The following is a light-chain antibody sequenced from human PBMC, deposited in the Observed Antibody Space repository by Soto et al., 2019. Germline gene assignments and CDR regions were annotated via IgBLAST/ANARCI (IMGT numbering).Light chain of an antibody. Sequence: IALTQFPGSLSLPPAERATLSCRASQSVSNNYLAWYQQKPGQAPRLLIYGASNRATGIPDRFSGSGSGTDFTLTISRLEPEDFAVYYCQQYGSSGTFGQGTKVDIK. CDR1: QSVSNNY. V-gene: IGKV3-20*01. CDR3: QQYGSSGT. CDR2: GAS. J-gene: IGKJ1*01.